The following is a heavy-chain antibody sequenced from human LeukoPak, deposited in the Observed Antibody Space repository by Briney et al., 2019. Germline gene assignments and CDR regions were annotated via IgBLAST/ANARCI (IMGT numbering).Heavy chain of an antibody. CDR2: ISGSGVST. Sequence: GGSPRLSCTASGFTFSSYAMSWVRQAPGKGLEWVSAISGSGVSTYYGDSVKGRFTISRDNSKNTLYLQMNSLRAEDTAVYYCAKVPSYYFDSSGYSKFDYWGQGTLVTVSS. D-gene: IGHD3-22*01. J-gene: IGHJ4*02. CDR1: GFTFSSYA. CDR3: AKVPSYYFDSSGYSKFDY. V-gene: IGHV3-23*01.